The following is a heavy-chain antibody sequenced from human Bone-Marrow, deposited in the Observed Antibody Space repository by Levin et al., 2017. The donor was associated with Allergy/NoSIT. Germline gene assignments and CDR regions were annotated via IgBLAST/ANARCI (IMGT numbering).Heavy chain of an antibody. J-gene: IGHJ5*02. CDR2: ISYDGSNK. CDR1: GFTFSSYA. D-gene: IGHD3-10*01. CDR3: ARALWFGELLDNWFDP. V-gene: IGHV3-30-3*01. Sequence: PGGSLRLSCAASGFTFSSYAMHWVRQAPGKGLEWVAVISYDGSNKYYADSVKGRFTISRDNSKNTLFLQMNSLRAEDTAVYYCARALWFGELLDNWFDPWGQGTLVTVSS.